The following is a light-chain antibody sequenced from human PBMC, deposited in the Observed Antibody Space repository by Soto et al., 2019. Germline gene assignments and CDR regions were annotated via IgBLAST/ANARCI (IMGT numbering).Light chain of an antibody. CDR2: DAY. V-gene: IGKV3-11*01. J-gene: IGKJ3*01. CDR1: QSVSSY. Sequence: EIVLTQSPGTLSLSPGERSTLSCRASQSVSSYLAWYQQKPGQAPRLLIYDAYNRATGITARFSGSGSGTDFTITISSLEPEDFAVYYCQQRSNWPRTFGPGTQVDIK. CDR3: QQRSNWPRT.